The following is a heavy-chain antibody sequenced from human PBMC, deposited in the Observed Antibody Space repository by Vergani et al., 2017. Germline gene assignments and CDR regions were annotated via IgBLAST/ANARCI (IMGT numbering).Heavy chain of an antibody. Sequence: EVQLVESGGGVVKPGGSLTISCATSGFDFTNSAMSWIRQAPGRGLQWVSSITGGSKSIYYADSVKGRFTITRDDVKKSLLLRMNNLKVDDTAIYYCARXRSSMSKVGQFEQWGQGTLVTVSS. CDR1: GFDFTNSA. CDR2: ITGGSKSI. CDR3: ARXRSSMSKVGQFEQ. D-gene: IGHD3-10*01. V-gene: IGHV3-21*01. J-gene: IGHJ4*02.